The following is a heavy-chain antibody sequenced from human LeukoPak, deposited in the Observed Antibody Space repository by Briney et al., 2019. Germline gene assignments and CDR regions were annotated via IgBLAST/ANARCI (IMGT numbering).Heavy chain of an antibody. CDR3: AKDANAILTGYLLNWFDP. Sequence: GGPLRLPCAASGFPFSFYPMMGARQPPGKGLEGGSAISGSGGSTYYADSVKGRFTISRDNSKHTLYLQMNSLRAEDTAVYYCAKDANAILTGYLLNWFDPWGQGTLVTVSS. CDR2: ISGSGGST. J-gene: IGHJ5*02. CDR1: GFPFSFYP. D-gene: IGHD3-9*01. V-gene: IGHV3-23*01.